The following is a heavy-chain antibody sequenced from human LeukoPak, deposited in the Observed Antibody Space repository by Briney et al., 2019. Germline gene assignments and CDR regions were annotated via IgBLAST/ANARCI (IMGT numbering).Heavy chain of an antibody. CDR3: ARDGRAGSLFAY. V-gene: IGHV4-59*01. J-gene: IGHJ4*02. CDR2: ISYSGST. D-gene: IGHD6-19*01. CDR1: SGSISGYY. Sequence: PSQTLSLTCTVSSGSISGYYWSWIRQPPGKGLEWVGYISYSGSTNYNPSLKSRVTISVDTSKNRFSLKLSSVTAADTAIYYCARDGRAGSLFAYWGQGTLVTVSS.